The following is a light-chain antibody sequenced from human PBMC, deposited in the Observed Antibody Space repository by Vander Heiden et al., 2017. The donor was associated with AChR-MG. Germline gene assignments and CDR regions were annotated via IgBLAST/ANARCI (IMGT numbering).Light chain of an antibody. CDR1: QDISNY. V-gene: IGKV1-33*01. Sequence: DIQMTQSPSSLSASVGDRVTITCQASQDISNYLNWYQQKPGKAPKLLIYDASNLETGVPSRFSGSGSATDFTFTISSLQPEDIATYYCQQDYNLPITFGPGTRLEIK. J-gene: IGKJ5*01. CDR2: DAS. CDR3: QQDYNLPIT.